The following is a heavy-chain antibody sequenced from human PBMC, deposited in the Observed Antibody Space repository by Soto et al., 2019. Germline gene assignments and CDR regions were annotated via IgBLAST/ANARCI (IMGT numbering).Heavy chain of an antibody. CDR2: INTDGSIT. V-gene: IGHV3-74*01. CDR1: GLIFSNYK. Sequence: EVQLVESGGGLVQPGGSLRLSCAASGLIFSNYKMHWVRQAPGKGLEWGSRINTDGSITDYADSVKGRFTVSRDNPKSTLYLQMNSLRVEDTAVYYCARDTDGLHYWGQGTLVTVSS. CDR3: ARDTDGLHY. J-gene: IGHJ4*02.